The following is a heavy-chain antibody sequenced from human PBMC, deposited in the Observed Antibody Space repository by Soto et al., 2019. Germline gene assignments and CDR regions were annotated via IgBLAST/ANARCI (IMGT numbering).Heavy chain of an antibody. CDR1: GYTFTSYY. CDR2: INPSGGST. J-gene: IGHJ4*02. D-gene: IGHD4-17*01. Sequence: QVQMVQSGAEVKKPGASVKVSCKTSGYTFTSYYIHWVRQAPGQGLEWMGIINPSGGSTSYAQKCQGXDIXTXVTSTSTVYMELSSLRSEDTAVYYCARGLTVTGFDYWGQGPLVTVSS. V-gene: IGHV1-46*03. CDR3: ARGLTVTGFDY.